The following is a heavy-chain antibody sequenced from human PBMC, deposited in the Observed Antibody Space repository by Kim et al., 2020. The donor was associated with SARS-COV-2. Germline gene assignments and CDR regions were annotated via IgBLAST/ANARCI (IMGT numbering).Heavy chain of an antibody. J-gene: IGHJ4*02. V-gene: IGHV7-4-1*02. Sequence: TNPGNPTYAQGFTGRFVFSLDTSVSTAYLQISSLKAEDTAVYYCARWGYWGQGTLVTVSS. D-gene: IGHD3-16*01. CDR3: ARWGY. CDR2: TNPGNP.